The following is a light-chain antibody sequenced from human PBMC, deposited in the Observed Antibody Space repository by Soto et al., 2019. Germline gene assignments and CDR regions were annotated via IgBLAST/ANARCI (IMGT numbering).Light chain of an antibody. CDR1: QSVSSSY. Sequence: EIVLTQSPGTLSLSPGERATLSCRASQSVSSSYFAWYQQRFGQAPRLLIYCASSRATGIPDRFSGSGSGTDFTLTISRLEPEDFAGYYCQQYGSSSWTFGQGTKVEIK. V-gene: IGKV3-20*01. CDR3: QQYGSSSWT. J-gene: IGKJ1*01. CDR2: CAS.